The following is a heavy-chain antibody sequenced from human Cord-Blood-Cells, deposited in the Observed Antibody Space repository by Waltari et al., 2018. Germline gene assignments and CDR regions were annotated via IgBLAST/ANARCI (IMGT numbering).Heavy chain of an antibody. CDR3: ARGGSSIAARPFDY. CDR2: IYTSGST. J-gene: IGHJ4*02. Sequence: QVQLQESGPGLVKPSETLSLTCTVSGGSISSYYWSWLRQPAGKGLEWIGRIYTSGSTNYNPSLKSRVTMSVDTSKNQFSLKLSSVTAADTAVYYCARGGSSIAARPFDYWGQGTLVTVSS. CDR1: GGSISSYY. V-gene: IGHV4-4*07. D-gene: IGHD6-6*01.